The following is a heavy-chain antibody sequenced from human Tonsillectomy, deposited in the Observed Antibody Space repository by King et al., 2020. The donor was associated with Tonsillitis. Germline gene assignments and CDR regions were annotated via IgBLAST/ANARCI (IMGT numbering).Heavy chain of an antibody. Sequence: VQLVESGGGVVQPGRSLRLSCAASGFTFSSYGMHWVRQAPGKGLEWVAVISYDGSNKYYADSVKGRFTISRDNTKNTLYLQMNSLRAEDTAVYYCAGVNYYYFYWGQGTLVTVSS. CDR3: AGVNYYYFY. CDR1: GFTFSSYG. V-gene: IGHV3-33*05. CDR2: ISYDGSNK. J-gene: IGHJ4*02. D-gene: IGHD3-10*01.